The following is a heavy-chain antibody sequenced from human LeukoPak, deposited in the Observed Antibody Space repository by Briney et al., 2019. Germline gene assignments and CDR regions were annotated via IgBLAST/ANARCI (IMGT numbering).Heavy chain of an antibody. CDR3: ARDPDYGDPY. Sequence: PGGSLRLSCSASGFSFSDSYMSWFRLSAEKGLEWIAYITSSGTTTEYADSVKGRFTISRVNAKNSLYLQMNSLRPEDTAVYYCARDPDYGDPYWGQGHLVTVSS. J-gene: IGHJ4*02. CDR2: ITSSGTTT. CDR1: GFSFSDSY. D-gene: IGHD4/OR15-4a*01. V-gene: IGHV3-11*01.